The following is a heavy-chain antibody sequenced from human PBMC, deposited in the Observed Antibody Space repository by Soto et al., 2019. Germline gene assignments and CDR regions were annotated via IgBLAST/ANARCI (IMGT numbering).Heavy chain of an antibody. V-gene: IGHV3-66*01. CDR2: IYSGGST. CDR1: GFTVSNNY. J-gene: IGHJ4*02. Sequence: VGSLRLSCAASGFTVSNNYMSWVRQAPGKGLERVSLIYSGGSTYYADSVKGRFTISRDSSKNTLYLQMNSLRAEDTAMYYCAAYSHKGYWGQGTLVTVSS. D-gene: IGHD3-16*01. CDR3: AAYSHKGY.